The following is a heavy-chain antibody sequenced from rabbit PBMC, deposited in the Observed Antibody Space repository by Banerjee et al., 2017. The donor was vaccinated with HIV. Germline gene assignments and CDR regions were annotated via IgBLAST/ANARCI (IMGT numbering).Heavy chain of an antibody. J-gene: IGHJ4*01. CDR1: GFSFSSGYD. CDR3: ARGNAGGGYAGSLNL. CDR2: IVTGSSDAS. Sequence: QEQLVESGGGLVQPEGSLTLTCTASGFSFSSGYDMCWVRQAPGKGLEWIACIVTGSSDASYYASWAKGRFTISKTSSTTVTLQVASLTAADTATYFCARGNAGGGYAGSLNLWGQGTLVTVS. V-gene: IGHV1S45*01. D-gene: IGHD4-2*01.